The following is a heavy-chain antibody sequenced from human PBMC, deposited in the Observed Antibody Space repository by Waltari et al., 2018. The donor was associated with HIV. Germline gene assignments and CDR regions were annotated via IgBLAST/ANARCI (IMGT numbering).Heavy chain of an antibody. V-gene: IGHV4-61*02. D-gene: IGHD5-12*01. CDR1: GGSISNGSYY. J-gene: IGHJ6*02. CDR3: ARGRFEGYILYYYYGMDV. CDR2: IYSSGNT. Sequence: QVQLQESGPGLVKPSQTLSLTCTVSGGSISNGSYYWNWIRQPAGKGLEWIGRIYSSGNTNCNPSLKSRVTISVDTSKNQFSLKLSSVTAADTAVYYCARGRFEGYILYYYYGMDVWGQGTTVSVSS.